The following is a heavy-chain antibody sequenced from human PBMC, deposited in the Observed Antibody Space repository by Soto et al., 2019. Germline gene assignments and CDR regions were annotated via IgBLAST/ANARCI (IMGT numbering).Heavy chain of an antibody. Sequence: QVHLVESGGGVVQPGRSLRLSCAASGFTFSNNGMHWVRQAPGKGLEWMGVISYEGSEKYYAGSVKGRFTISRDNSKNTLYLQMDPLRAEDTAIYYCVKDKGAEAGFDYWGQGLLVTVSS. CDR3: VKDKGAEAGFDY. V-gene: IGHV3-30*18. J-gene: IGHJ4*02. D-gene: IGHD6-13*01. CDR1: GFTFSNNG. CDR2: ISYEGSEK.